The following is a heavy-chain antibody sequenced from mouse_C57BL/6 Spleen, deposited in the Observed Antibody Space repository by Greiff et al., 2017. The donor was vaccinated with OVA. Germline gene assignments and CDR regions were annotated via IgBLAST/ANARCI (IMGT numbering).Heavy chain of an antibody. CDR1: GYTFTSYT. CDR3: ARYDYDEGAWFAY. V-gene: IGHV1-4*01. D-gene: IGHD2-4*01. Sequence: QVQLKQSGAELARPGASVKMSCKASGYTFTSYTMHWVKQRPGQGLEWIGYINPSSGYTKYNQKFKDKATLTADKSSSTAYMQLSSLTSEDSAVYYCARYDYDEGAWFAYWGQGTLVTVSA. J-gene: IGHJ3*01. CDR2: INPSSGYT.